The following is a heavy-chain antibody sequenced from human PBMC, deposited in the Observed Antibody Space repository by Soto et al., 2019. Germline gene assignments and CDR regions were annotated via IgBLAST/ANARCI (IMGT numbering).Heavy chain of an antibody. D-gene: IGHD4-17*01. V-gene: IGHV3-48*02. J-gene: IGHJ4*02. CDR1: GFTFSRHS. CDR3: ARAHDYGDYEAKGVDY. Sequence: EVQVVASGGGLVQPGGSLRLSCAASGFTFSRHSMNWVRQAPGKGLEWVSYISSSSSKIFYADSVKGRFTISRDNAKNSLYIQMNSLRDEDTALYYCARAHDYGDYEAKGVDYWGQGNLVTVSP. CDR2: ISSSSSKI.